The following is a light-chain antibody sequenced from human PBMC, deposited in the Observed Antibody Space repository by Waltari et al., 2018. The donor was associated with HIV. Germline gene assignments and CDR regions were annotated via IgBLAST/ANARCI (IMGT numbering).Light chain of an antibody. CDR3: SSYAGINPVI. Sequence: QSALTQPPSASGSLGPSVTISCTGTSSDVGSSDYVSWYQQHPGKAPKLLIFEVNKRPSGVPDRFSGSKSGNTASLTVSGLQAEDEAEYSCSSYAGINPVIFGGGTTLTVL. V-gene: IGLV2-8*01. CDR1: SSDVGSSDY. CDR2: EVN. J-gene: IGLJ2*01.